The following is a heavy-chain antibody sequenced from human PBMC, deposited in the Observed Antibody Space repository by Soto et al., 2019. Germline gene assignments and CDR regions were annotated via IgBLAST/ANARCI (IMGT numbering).Heavy chain of an antibody. D-gene: IGHD2-2*01. CDR2: IWYDGSNK. V-gene: IGHV3-33*01. Sequence: GGSLRLSCAASGFTFSSYGMHWVRQAPGKGLEWVAVIWYDGSNKYYADSVKGRFTISRDNSKNTLYLQMNSLRAEDTAVYYCARGGDCSSTSCYAGTKWFDPWGQGTLVTVSS. CDR3: ARGGDCSSTSCYAGTKWFDP. CDR1: GFTFSSYG. J-gene: IGHJ5*02.